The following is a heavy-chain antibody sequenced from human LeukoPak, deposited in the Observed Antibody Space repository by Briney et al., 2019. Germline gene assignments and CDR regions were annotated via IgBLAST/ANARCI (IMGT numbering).Heavy chain of an antibody. CDR2: IKSDGNYT. D-gene: IGHD1-26*01. Sequence: PGGSLRLSCVASGFTFTSYWMHWVRQVPGKGLMWVSRIKSDGNYTNYADSVKGRFTISRDNAKNTLYLQMNSLRAEDTAVYYCARGGSPPEALGDAFEIWGQGTMVTVSS. J-gene: IGHJ3*02. CDR3: ARGGSPPEALGDAFEI. CDR1: GFTFTSYW. V-gene: IGHV3-74*01.